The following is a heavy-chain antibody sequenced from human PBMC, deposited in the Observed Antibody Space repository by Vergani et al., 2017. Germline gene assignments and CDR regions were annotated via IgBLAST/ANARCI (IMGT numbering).Heavy chain of an antibody. D-gene: IGHD3-22*01. CDR2: INWNGGST. Sequence: EVQLVESGGGLVQPGGSLRLSCAASGFTFSSYSMNWVRQAPGKGLEWVSGINWNGGSTGYADSVKGRFTISRDNAKNSLYLQMNSLRAEDTAVYYCAKDHNYYDSSGYYGYYFDYWGQGTLVTVSS. CDR1: GFTFSSYS. CDR3: AKDHNYYDSSGYYGYYFDY. J-gene: IGHJ4*02. V-gene: IGHV3-20*04.